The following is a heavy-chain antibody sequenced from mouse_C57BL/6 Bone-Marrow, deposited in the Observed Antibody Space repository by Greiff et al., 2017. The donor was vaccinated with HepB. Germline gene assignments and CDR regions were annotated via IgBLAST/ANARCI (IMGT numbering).Heavy chain of an antibody. CDR2: ISYSGST. Sequence: VQLKESGPGLAKPSQTLSLTCSVTGYSITSDYWNWIRKFPGNKLEYIGYISYSGSTYYNPSLKSRISITRDTSKNQYYLQLNSVTTEDTATYYCARRGVYGNYGYYAMDYWGQGTSVTVSS. D-gene: IGHD2-1*01. CDR1: GYSITSDY. V-gene: IGHV3-8*01. CDR3: ARRGVYGNYGYYAMDY. J-gene: IGHJ4*01.